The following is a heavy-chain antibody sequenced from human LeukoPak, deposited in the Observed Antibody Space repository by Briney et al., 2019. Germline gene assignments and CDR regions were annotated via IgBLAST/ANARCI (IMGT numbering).Heavy chain of an antibody. CDR3: AKDLRGVQATEYFQH. D-gene: IGHD4/OR15-4a*01. CDR1: GLTFSIYA. Sequence: GGSLRLSCAVSGLTFSIYAMSWVREAPGRGLVGGSAISGSCESTFYTDVVKGLFTSSRDKSKNTLYLQMKSLRAEDTAVYYCAKDLRGVQATEYFQHWGEGTLVTVSS. J-gene: IGHJ1*01. CDR2: ISGSCEST. V-gene: IGHV3-23*01.